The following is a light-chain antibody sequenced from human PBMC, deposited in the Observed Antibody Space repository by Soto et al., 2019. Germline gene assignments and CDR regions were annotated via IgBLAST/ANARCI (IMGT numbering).Light chain of an antibody. CDR3: FSKISGFVYG. J-gene: IGLJ1*01. V-gene: IGLV2-14*01. CDR1: NTDLGVYGY. CDR2: DVN. Sequence: QSVLAQPASVSGSFGQSITISCSGPNTDLGVYGYVSWYQHHPGKAPKLLIYDVNNRPSGISDRFSGSKSGDTASLTISGLQAEDEADYFCFSKISGFVYGFGTGTKLPS.